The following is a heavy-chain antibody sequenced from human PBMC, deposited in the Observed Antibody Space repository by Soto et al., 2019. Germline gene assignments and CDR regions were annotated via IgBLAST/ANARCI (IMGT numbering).Heavy chain of an antibody. Sequence: PGGSLRLSCAASGFTFSSYSMNWVRQAPGKGLEWVSYISSSSSTIYYADSVKGRFTIPRDNAKNSLYLQMNSLRAEDTAVYYCARQLITMVRGVVSPVGYYYYGMDVWGQGTTVTVSS. D-gene: IGHD3-10*01. CDR3: ARQLITMVRGVVSPVGYYYYGMDV. CDR1: GFTFSSYS. J-gene: IGHJ6*02. CDR2: ISSSSSTI. V-gene: IGHV3-48*01.